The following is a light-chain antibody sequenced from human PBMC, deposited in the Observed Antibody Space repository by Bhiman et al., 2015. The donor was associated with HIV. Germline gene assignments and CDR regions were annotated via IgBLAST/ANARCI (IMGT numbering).Light chain of an antibody. Sequence: QSLLTQPPSVSAAPGQKVTISCTGTSSDVGGYNYVSWYQQHPGKAPKLMIYDVSKRPSGVSNRFSGSKSGNTASLTISGLQAEDEADYYCSSYTSSSLYVFGTGTKVTVL. CDR2: DVS. CDR1: SSDVGGYNY. V-gene: IGLV2-14*01. CDR3: SSYTSSSLYV. J-gene: IGLJ1*01.